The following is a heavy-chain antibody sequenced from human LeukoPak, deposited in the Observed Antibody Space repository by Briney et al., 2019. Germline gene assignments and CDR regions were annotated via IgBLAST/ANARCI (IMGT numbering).Heavy chain of an antibody. CDR1: GYTFTSYA. CDR2: IYTNTGNP. Sequence: ASVKVSCKASGYTFTSYAMNWVRQAPGQGLEWMGWIYTNTGNPTYAQGFTGRFVFSLDTSVSTAYLQISSLKAEDTAVYYCARAPVLRFLDWLPDYYYCYYMDLWGKGTTVTVSS. V-gene: IGHV7-4-1*02. D-gene: IGHD3-3*01. J-gene: IGHJ6*03. CDR3: ARAPVLRFLDWLPDYYYCYYMDL.